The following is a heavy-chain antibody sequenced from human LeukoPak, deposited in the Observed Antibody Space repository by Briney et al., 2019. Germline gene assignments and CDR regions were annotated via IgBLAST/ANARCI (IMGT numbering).Heavy chain of an antibody. J-gene: IGHJ4*02. Sequence: GGSLRLSCAASGFTFSSYAMYWVRQAPGKGLEWVAIISSDGSSKYYADSVKGRFTISRDNSKNTLYLQMNSLRPEDTAVYYCARGYLGWGQGTLVTVSS. CDR3: ARGYLG. V-gene: IGHV3-30-3*01. CDR1: GFTFSSYA. D-gene: IGHD5-18*01. CDR2: ISSDGSSK.